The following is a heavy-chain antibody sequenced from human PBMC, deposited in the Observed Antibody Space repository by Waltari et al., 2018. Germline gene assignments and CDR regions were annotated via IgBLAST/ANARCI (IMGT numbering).Heavy chain of an antibody. CDR3: ARSRPLAYYYDSSGYYLFDY. CDR1: GGTFSSYA. Sequence: QVQLVQSGAEVKKPGSSVKVSCKASGGTFSSYAISWVRQAPGQGLEWMGGIIPIFGTENYEQKFQGRVTITTDESTSTAYMELSSLRSEDTAVYYCARSRPLAYYYDSSGYYLFDYWGQGTLVTVSS. D-gene: IGHD3-22*01. V-gene: IGHV1-69*05. J-gene: IGHJ4*02. CDR2: IIPIFGTE.